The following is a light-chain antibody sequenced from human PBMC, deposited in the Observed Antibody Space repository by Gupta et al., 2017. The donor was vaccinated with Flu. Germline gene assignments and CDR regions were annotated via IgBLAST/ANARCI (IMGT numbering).Light chain of an antibody. CDR1: QSVSSN. CDR3: QQYKNWPLYN. CDR2: GAS. V-gene: IGKV3-15*01. J-gene: IGKJ2*01. Sequence: EIVMTQSPATLSVSPGERATLSCRASQSVSSNLAWYQQKPGQAPRLLIYGASTRDTGIPARFSGSGFGTEFTLTISSRQSEDFAVYYCQQYKNWPLYNFGQGTKLEIK.